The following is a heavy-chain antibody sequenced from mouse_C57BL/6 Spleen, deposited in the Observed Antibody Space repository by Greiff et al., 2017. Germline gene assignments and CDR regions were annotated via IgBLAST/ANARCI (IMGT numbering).Heavy chain of an antibody. J-gene: IGHJ4*01. V-gene: IGHV1-22*01. CDR3: ERSYDGHYYAMDY. CDR2: INPNNGGT. Sequence: EVQLQQSGPELVKPGASVKMSCKASGYTFTDYNMHWVKQSHGKSLEWIGYINPNNGGTSYNQKFKGKATLTVNKSSSTAYMELRSLTSEDSEVYYCERSYDGHYYAMDYWGQGTSVTVSS. CDR1: GYTFTDYN. D-gene: IGHD2-3*01.